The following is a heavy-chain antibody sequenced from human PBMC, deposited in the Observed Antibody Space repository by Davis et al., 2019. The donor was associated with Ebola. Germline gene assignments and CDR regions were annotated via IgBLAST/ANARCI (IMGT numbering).Heavy chain of an antibody. J-gene: IGHJ6*02. V-gene: IGHV1-69*13. CDR2: FIPLFGTP. D-gene: IGHD2-21*01. CDR3: AKHIVVVIAIPLYYYGMDV. Sequence: SVQVSCKASAGTFSTYPISWVRQAPGPGPEWLGGFIPLFGTPNYAQKFQGRVTITADESTSTAYMELSSLRSEDTAVYYCAKHIVVVIAIPLYYYGMDVWGQGTTVTVSS. CDR1: AGTFSTYP.